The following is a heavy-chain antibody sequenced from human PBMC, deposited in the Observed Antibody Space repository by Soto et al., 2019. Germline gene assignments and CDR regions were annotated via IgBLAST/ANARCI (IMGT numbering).Heavy chain of an antibody. CDR3: ARQEWFGELIRFDP. D-gene: IGHD3-10*01. CDR2: IYYSGST. Sequence: SETLSLTCTVSGGSISSSSYYWGWIRQPPGKGLEWIGSIYYSGSTYYNPSLKSRVTISVDTSKNQFSLKLSSVTAADTAVYYCARQEWFGELIRFDPWGQGTLVTVSS. J-gene: IGHJ5*02. CDR1: GGSISSSSYY. V-gene: IGHV4-39*01.